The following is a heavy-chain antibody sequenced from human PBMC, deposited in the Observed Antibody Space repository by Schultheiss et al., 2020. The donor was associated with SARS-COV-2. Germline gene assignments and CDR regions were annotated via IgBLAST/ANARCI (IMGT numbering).Heavy chain of an antibody. CDR2: INPSGGST. D-gene: IGHD5-12*01. Sequence: ASVKVSCKASGYTFTSYYMHWVRQAPGQGLEWMGIINPSGGSTSYAQKFQGRVTMTRDTSTSTVYMELSSLRSEDTAVYYCARALSQYSGYADGFQHWGQGTVVTVSS. V-gene: IGHV1-46*01. J-gene: IGHJ1*01. CDR1: GYTFTSYY. CDR3: ARALSQYSGYADGFQH.